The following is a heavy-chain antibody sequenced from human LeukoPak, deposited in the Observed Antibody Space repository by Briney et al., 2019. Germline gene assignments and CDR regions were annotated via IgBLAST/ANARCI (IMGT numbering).Heavy chain of an antibody. Sequence: SVKVSCKASGGTFSSYTISWVRQAPGQGLEWMGRIIPILGIANYAQKFQGRVTITADKSTSTAYMELSSLRSEDTAVYYCARDGQGYCSGGSCYIGYYFDYWGQGTLVTVSS. CDR2: IIPILGIA. D-gene: IGHD2-15*01. J-gene: IGHJ4*02. CDR1: GGTFSSYT. CDR3: ARDGQGYCSGGSCYIGYYFDY. V-gene: IGHV1-69*04.